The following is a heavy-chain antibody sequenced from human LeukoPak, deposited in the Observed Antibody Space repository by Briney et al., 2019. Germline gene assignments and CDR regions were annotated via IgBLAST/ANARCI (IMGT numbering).Heavy chain of an antibody. CDR3: ARDLNYDSSGYENYYYMDV. D-gene: IGHD3-22*01. Sequence: PSETLSLTCTVSGGSISSYYWSWIRQPAGKGLEWIGRIYTSGSTNYNPSLKSRVTISVDTSKNQFSLKLSSVTAADTAVYYCARDLNYDSSGYENYYYMDVWGKGTTVTVSS. V-gene: IGHV4-4*07. CDR2: IYTSGST. CDR1: GGSISSYY. J-gene: IGHJ6*03.